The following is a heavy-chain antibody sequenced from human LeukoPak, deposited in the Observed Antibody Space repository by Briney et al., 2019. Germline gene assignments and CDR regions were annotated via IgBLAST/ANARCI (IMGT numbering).Heavy chain of an antibody. J-gene: IGHJ6*03. V-gene: IGHV3-9*03. CDR1: GFTFDDYA. D-gene: IGHD5-18*01. CDR3: AKGSVEYSYGYYMDV. CDR2: ISWRSNNI. Sequence: GGSLRLSCAVSGFTFDDYAMFWVRQAPGKGLEWVSGISWRSNNIGYADSVKGRFTISRDNAKKSLYLQMNSLRAEDMALYYCAKGSVEYSYGYYMDVWGKGTTVTVSS.